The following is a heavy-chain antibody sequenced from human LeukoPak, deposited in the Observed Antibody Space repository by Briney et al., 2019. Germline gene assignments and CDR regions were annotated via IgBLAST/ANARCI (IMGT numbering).Heavy chain of an antibody. D-gene: IGHD3-10*01. CDR1: GFTFSSYA. Sequence: GGSLRLSCAASGFTFSSYAMSWVRQAPGKGLEWVSAISGSGGSTYYADSVKGRFTISRDNPKNTLYLQMNSLRAEDTAVYYCAKDWFGELLPALDYWGQGTLVTVSS. CDR2: ISGSGGST. J-gene: IGHJ4*02. CDR3: AKDWFGELLPALDY. V-gene: IGHV3-23*01.